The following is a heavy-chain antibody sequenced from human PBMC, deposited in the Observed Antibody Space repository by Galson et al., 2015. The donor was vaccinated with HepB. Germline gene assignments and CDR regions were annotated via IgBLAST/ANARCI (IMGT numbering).Heavy chain of an antibody. D-gene: IGHD5-12*01. CDR3: ATAAVATSSLDSFDY. CDR1: GYSFTSYW. CDR2: IDPSDSYT. V-gene: IGHV5-10-1*01. J-gene: IGHJ4*02. Sequence: QSGAEVKKPGESLRISCKGSGYSFTSYWISWVRQMPGKGLEWMGRIDPSDSYTNYSPSFQGHVTISADKSISTAYLQWSSLKASATAMYYCATAAVATSSLDSFDYWGQGTLVTVSS.